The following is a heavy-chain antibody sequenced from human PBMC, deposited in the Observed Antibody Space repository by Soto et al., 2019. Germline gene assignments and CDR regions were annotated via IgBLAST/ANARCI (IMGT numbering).Heavy chain of an antibody. CDR1: GGSISSYY. J-gene: IGHJ5*02. CDR2: IYYSGST. Sequence: KPSETLSLTCTVSGGSISSYYWSWIRQPPGKGLEWIGYIYYSGSTNYNPSLKSRVTISVDTSKNQFSLKLSSVTAADTAVYYCARAYASNIWFDPWGQGTLVTVSS. D-gene: IGHD2-8*01. CDR3: ARAYASNIWFDP. V-gene: IGHV4-59*08.